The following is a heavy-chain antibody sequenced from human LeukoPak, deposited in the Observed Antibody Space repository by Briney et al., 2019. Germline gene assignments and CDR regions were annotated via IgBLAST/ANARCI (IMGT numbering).Heavy chain of an antibody. D-gene: IGHD3-10*02. J-gene: IGHJ4*02. V-gene: IGHV5-51*01. CDR2: IYPGDSDT. CDR3: ARSMFGEPPHLDY. CDR1: GYSFTSYW. Sequence: GESLKISCKGSGYSFTSYWIGWVRQRPWKGLEWMGIIYPGDSDTRYSPSFQGQVTISADKSISTAYLQWSSLKASDTAMYYCARSMFGEPPHLDYWGQGTLVTVSS.